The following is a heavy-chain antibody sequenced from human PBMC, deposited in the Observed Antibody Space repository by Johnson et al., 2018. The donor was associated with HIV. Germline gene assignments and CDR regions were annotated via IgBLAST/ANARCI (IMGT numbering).Heavy chain of an antibody. J-gene: IGHJ3*02. V-gene: IGHV3-43D*03. D-gene: IGHD4/OR15-4a*01. CDR1: GFTFDDYA. CDR2: ISWDGNST. Sequence: VQLVESGGVVVQPGGSLRLSCAVSGFTFDDYAMHWVRQAPGKGLEWVSLISWDGNSTYYADSVKGRFTISRDNSKNTVYLQMNSLRVEDTAVYYCAKSPGKDHGGNSGGFDIWGQGTMVTVSS. CDR3: AKSPGKDHGGNSGGFDI.